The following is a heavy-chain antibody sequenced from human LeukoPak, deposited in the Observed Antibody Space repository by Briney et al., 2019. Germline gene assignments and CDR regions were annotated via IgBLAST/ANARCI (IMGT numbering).Heavy chain of an antibody. V-gene: IGHV3-21*01. CDR3: ARGLSRYYYDSSGAHNWFDP. D-gene: IGHD3-22*01. J-gene: IGHJ5*02. CDR1: GFTFRSYS. CDR2: ISSISSYI. Sequence: GGSLRLSCAASGFTFRSYSMNWVRQAPGKGLEWVASISSISSYIYYADSVKGRFTISRDNAKNSLYLQMNSLRAEDTAVYYCARGLSRYYYDSSGAHNWFDPWGQGTLVTVSS.